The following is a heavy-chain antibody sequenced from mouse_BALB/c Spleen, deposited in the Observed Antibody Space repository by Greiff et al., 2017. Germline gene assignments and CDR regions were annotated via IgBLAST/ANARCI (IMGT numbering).Heavy chain of an antibody. V-gene: IGHV5-17*02. J-gene: IGHJ2*01. CDR2: ISSGSSTI. CDR3: ARGEVRRNLDY. CDR1: GFTFSSFG. Sequence: EVNVVESGGGLVQPGGSRKLSCAASGFTFSSFGMHWVRQAPEKGLEWVAYISSGSSTIYYADTVKGRFTISRANPKNTLFLQMTSLRSEDTAMYYCARGEVRRNLDYWGQGTTLTVSS. D-gene: IGHD2-14*01.